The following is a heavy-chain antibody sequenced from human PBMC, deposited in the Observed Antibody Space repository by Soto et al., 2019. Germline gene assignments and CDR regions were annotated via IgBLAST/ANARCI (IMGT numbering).Heavy chain of an antibody. CDR1: GYTLTGLS. CDR2: FDPETGET. V-gene: IGHV1-24*01. J-gene: IGHJ4*02. D-gene: IGHD5-12*01. Sequence: ASVKVSCKVSGYTLTGLSMHWVRQAPGKGLEWMGGFDPETGETIYAQRFQGRVTVTEDTSTDTVYMELSSLRSEDTALYYCAKDLVSGAYDYYFDYWGQGSLVTVSS. CDR3: AKDLVSGAYDYYFDY.